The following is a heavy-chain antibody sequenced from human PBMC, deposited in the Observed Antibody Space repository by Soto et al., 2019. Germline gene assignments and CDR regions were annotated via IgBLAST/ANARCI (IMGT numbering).Heavy chain of an antibody. V-gene: IGHV1-69*08. CDR3: ARDETSIGRRGLCNY. CDR2: IIPILGIA. D-gene: IGHD3-3*02. J-gene: IGHJ4*02. Sequence: QVQLVQSGAEVKKPGSSVKVSCKASGGTFSSYTISWVRQAPGQGLEWMGRIIPILGIANYAQKFQGRVTITADKSTSTAYMELSSLRSEDTAVYYCARDETSIGRRGLCNYWGQGTLVTVSS. CDR1: GGTFSSYT.